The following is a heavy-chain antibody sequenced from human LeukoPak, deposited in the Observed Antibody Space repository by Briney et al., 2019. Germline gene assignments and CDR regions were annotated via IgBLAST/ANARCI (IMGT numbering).Heavy chain of an antibody. V-gene: IGHV3-48*04. D-gene: IGHD2-2*01. CDR3: AKEIQLLEFVVVPAAFDY. J-gene: IGHJ4*02. CDR1: GFPFTLYN. Sequence: GGSLRLSCEVSGFPFTLYNMNWVRQAPGKGLEWHSYISSSTNTIYYADSVKGRFTISRDNAKNSLYLQMNGLGAEDTAVYYCAKEIQLLEFVVVPAAFDYWGQGTLVTVSS. CDR2: ISSSTNTI.